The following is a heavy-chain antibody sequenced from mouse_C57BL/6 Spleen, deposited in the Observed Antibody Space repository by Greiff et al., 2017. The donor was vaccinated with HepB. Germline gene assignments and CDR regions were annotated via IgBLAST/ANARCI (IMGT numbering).Heavy chain of an antibody. D-gene: IGHD2-3*01. CDR2: IDPSDSYT. CDR3: ASPIYDGYSGAMDY. CDR1: GYTFTSYW. V-gene: IGHV1-69*01. J-gene: IGHJ4*01. Sequence: QVQLQQPGAELVMPGASVKLSCKASGYTFTSYWMHWVKQRPGQGLEWIGEIDPSDSYTNYNQKFKGKSTLTVDKSSSTAYMQLSSLTSEDSAVYYCASPIYDGYSGAMDYWGQGTSVTVSS.